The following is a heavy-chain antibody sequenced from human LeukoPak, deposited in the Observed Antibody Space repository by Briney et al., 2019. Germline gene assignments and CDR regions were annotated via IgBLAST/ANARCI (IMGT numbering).Heavy chain of an antibody. J-gene: IGHJ5*02. CDR1: GFTLNGYW. V-gene: IGHV3-74*01. D-gene: IGHD1-26*01. Sequence: GGSLRLSCAAPGFTLNGYWMHWVRQAPGKGLVWVSRINSDGSTTSYADSVKGRFTISRDNSKNTLYLQMNSLRAEDTAVYFCARVATESYDWFDPWGQGTLVTVSS. CDR3: ARVATESYDWFDP. CDR2: INSDGSTT.